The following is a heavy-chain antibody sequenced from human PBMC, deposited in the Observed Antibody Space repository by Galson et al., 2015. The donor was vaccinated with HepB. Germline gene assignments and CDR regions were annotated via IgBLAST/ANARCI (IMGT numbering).Heavy chain of an antibody. CDR3: ARGGDYFGGFAFDI. V-gene: IGHV3-30*04. CDR2: ISYDGNNK. Sequence: SLRLSCAASGFTFSSYAIHWVRQAPGKGLEWVAFISYDGNNKYFADSVRGRFTISRDNSKNTLHLQVNSLRADDTAVYYCARGGDYFGGFAFDIWGQGSMVTVSS. CDR1: GFTFSSYA. J-gene: IGHJ3*02. D-gene: IGHD4-17*01.